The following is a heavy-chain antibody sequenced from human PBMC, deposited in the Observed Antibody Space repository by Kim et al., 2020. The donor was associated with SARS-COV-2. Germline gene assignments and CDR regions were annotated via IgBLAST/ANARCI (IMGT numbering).Heavy chain of an antibody. Sequence: VKGRLTISRDNSKNTLYLKMNSLRAEDTAVYYCAKHAYLWFGELDSAFDIWGQGTMVTVSS. D-gene: IGHD3-10*01. CDR3: AKHAYLWFGELDSAFDI. V-gene: IGHV3-23*01. J-gene: IGHJ3*02.